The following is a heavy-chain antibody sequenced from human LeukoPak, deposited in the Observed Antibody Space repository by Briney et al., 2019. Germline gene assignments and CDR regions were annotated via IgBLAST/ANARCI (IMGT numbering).Heavy chain of an antibody. CDR2: ISWNSGSI. V-gene: IGHV3-9*01. CDR1: GFTFDDYA. J-gene: IGHJ3*02. CDR3: AKGTMIVVGGLGAFDI. D-gene: IGHD3-22*01. Sequence: GGSLRLSCAASGFTFDDYAMHWVRQAPGKGLEWVSGISWNSGSIVYADSVKGRFTISRDNAKNSLYLQMNSLRAEDTALYYCAKGTMIVVGGLGAFDIWGQGTMVTVSS.